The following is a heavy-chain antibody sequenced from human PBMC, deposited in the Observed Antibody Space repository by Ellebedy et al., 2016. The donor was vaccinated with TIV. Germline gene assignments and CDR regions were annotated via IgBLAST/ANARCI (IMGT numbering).Heavy chain of an antibody. J-gene: IGHJ4*02. CDR3: ASSRYHYYVGNTIFVY. CDR2: ISGSGGST. Sequence: AASVKVSCKASGGTFSSYAMSWVRQAPGKGLEWVSAISGSGGSTYYADSVKGRFTISRDNSKNTLYLQMNSLRAEDTAVYYCASSRYHYYVGNTIFVYWGQGTLVTVSS. D-gene: IGHD3-10*01. CDR1: GGTFSSYA. V-gene: IGHV3-23*01.